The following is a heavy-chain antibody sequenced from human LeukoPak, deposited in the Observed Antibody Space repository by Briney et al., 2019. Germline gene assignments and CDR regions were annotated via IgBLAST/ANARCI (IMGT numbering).Heavy chain of an antibody. CDR1: GFTFSSYA. J-gene: IGHJ4*02. Sequence: GGSLRLSCAASGFTFSSYAMSWVRQAPRKGLEWVSTISASDGSTFYADSVKGRFTISRDNSKNTLYLQMNSLRAEDTAVYFCAKDLYGDYVGDYWGQGTLVTVSS. V-gene: IGHV3-23*01. D-gene: IGHD4-17*01. CDR2: ISASDGST. CDR3: AKDLYGDYVGDY.